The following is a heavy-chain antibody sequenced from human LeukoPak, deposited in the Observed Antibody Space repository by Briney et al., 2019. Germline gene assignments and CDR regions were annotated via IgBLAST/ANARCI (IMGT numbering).Heavy chain of an antibody. CDR1: GFTFSSYA. CDR2: ISGSGGST. V-gene: IGHV3-23*01. CDR3: AKAPHEYSSSSMDY. J-gene: IGHJ4*02. Sequence: GGSLRLSCAASGFTFSSYAMSWVRQAPGKGLEWVSAISGSGGSTYYADSVKGRFTISRDNSKNTLYLQMNSLRAEDTAVYYCAKAPHEYSSSSMDYWGQGTLVTVSS. D-gene: IGHD6-6*01.